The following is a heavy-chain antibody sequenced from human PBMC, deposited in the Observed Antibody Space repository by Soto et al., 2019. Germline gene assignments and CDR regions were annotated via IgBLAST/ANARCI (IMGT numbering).Heavy chain of an antibody. CDR2: INPSGGST. CDR3: ARDQRHDFWSGYYHPTWFDP. Sequence: ASVKVSCKASGYTFTSYYMHWVRQAPGQGLEWMGIINPSGGSTSYAQKFQGRVTMTGDTSTSTVYMELSSLRSEDTAVYYCARDQRHDFWSGYYHPTWFDPWGQGTLVTVSS. V-gene: IGHV1-46*03. J-gene: IGHJ5*02. CDR1: GYTFTSYY. D-gene: IGHD3-3*01.